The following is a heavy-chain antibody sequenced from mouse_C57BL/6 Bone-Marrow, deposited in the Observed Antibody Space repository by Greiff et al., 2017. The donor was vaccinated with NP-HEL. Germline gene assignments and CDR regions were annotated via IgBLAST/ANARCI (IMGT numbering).Heavy chain of an antibody. J-gene: IGHJ4*01. CDR3: ARTNITTVVAKYYYAMDY. CDR1: GFSLSTFGMG. CDR2: IWWDDDK. Sequence: QVTLKVSGPGILQPSQTLSLTCSFSGFSLSTFGMGVGWIRQPSGKGLVWLAHIWWDDDKYYNPALKSRLLISKDTSKNQVLLKIANVDTADTATYYCARTNITTVVAKYYYAMDYWGQGTSVTVSS. D-gene: IGHD1-1*01. V-gene: IGHV8-8*01.